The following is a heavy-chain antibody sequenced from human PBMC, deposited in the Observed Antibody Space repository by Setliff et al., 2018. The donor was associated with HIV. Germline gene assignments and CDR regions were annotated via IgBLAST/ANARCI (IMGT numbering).Heavy chain of an antibody. CDR2: ISYDGSYK. J-gene: IGHJ3*02. CDR1: GFNFGDYA. V-gene: IGHV3-30*04. D-gene: IGHD4-4*01. Sequence: GGSLRLSCAASGFNFGDYAIHWVRQAPGKGLEWVAVISYDGSYKNYAESVKGRFTISRDNSKNTLYVQMNSLRADDTAIYYCVRDLTTIVTRKVFDIWGQGTMVTVSS. CDR3: VRDLTTIVTRKVFDI.